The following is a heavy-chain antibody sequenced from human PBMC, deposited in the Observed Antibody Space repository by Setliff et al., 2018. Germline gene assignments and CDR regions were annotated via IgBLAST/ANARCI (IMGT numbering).Heavy chain of an antibody. CDR3: ARSPANGGHDAFDI. V-gene: IGHV3-74*01. CDR2: INSDGSST. J-gene: IGHJ3*02. D-gene: IGHD6-25*01. CDR1: GFTFSSYW. Sequence: PGGSLRLSCAASGFTFSSYWMHWVRQAPGKGLVWVSRINSDGSSTSYADSVKGRFTISRDNAKNTLYLQMNSLRAEDTAVYYCARSPANGGHDAFDIWGQGTMVTVSS.